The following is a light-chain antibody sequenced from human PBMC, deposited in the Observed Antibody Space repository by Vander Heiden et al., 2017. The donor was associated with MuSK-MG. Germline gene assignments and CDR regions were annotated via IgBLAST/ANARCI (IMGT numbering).Light chain of an antibody. V-gene: IGKV3-20*01. Sequence: IVLTQSPGTLALSPGERATLSGRASQSVSSSYLDWYQQKPGQAPRLLIYGASSRANGIPDRFSGSGSGTDFTLTSSRLEPEDFAVYYLQQDRSSITFGQGTRLXIK. CDR3: QQDRSSIT. CDR1: QSVSSSY. J-gene: IGKJ5*01. CDR2: GAS.